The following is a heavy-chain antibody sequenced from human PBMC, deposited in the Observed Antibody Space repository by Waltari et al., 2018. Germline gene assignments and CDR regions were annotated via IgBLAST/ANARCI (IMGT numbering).Heavy chain of an antibody. CDR1: GFTFSHAW. CDR2: LISKADGGTA. V-gene: IGHV3-15*05. J-gene: IGHJ4*02. Sequence: EVQLVESGGGLVNPGGSLRLSCAVSGFTFSHAWMGWVRQPPGMGLDGVGRLISKADGGTADPAAPVRGRFTISGDDSRNTLLLQMNSLKTEDTGVYYCAASLSTPGGFDYWGQGVRVTVSS. D-gene: IGHD3-16*01. CDR3: AASLSTPGGFDY.